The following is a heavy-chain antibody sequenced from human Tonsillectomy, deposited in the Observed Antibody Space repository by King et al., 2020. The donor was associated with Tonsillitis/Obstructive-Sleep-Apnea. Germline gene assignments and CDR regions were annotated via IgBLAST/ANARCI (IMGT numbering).Heavy chain of an antibody. CDR1: GFPFSSYA. CDR2: ISSNGGST. CDR3: ARDRRVNVKGFDP. D-gene: IGHD1-1*01. V-gene: IGHV3-64*01. J-gene: IGHJ5*02. Sequence: VQLVESGGGLVQPGGSLRLSCAASGFPFSSYAMHWVRQAPGKGLEYVSAISSNGGSTYYANSVKGRFTISRDNSKNTLYLQMGSLRAEDMAVYYCARDRRVNVKGFDPWGQGTLVTVSS.